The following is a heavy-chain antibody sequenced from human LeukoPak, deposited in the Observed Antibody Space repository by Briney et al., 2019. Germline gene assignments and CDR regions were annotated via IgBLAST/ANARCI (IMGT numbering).Heavy chain of an antibody. CDR1: GFTFSSYA. CDR3: ARVQAGKWDFDF. Sequence: GGSLRLSCAASGFTFSSYAMNWVRQAPGKGLEGVSGISGSADSTHYADSVKGRFTVSRDNSKNTLYLQMNSLRAEDTAVYFCARVQAGKWDFDFWGQGTLVTVSS. V-gene: IGHV3-23*01. J-gene: IGHJ4*02. CDR2: ISGSADST. D-gene: IGHD2-8*01.